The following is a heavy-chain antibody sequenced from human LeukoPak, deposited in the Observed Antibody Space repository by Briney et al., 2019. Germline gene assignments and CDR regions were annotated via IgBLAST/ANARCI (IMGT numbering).Heavy chain of an antibody. D-gene: IGHD3-10*01. J-gene: IGHJ4*02. Sequence: PGGSLRLSCAASGLPFRNCAMTWVRQAPGRGLEWVSIISDSGGTTYYADSVKGRFTISRDNSKNTLYLQMNSLRAEDTAVYYCAKRSGGLLRYFDYWGQGTLVTVSS. CDR1: GLPFRNCA. CDR3: AKRSGGLLRYFDY. CDR2: ISDSGGTT. V-gene: IGHV3-23*01.